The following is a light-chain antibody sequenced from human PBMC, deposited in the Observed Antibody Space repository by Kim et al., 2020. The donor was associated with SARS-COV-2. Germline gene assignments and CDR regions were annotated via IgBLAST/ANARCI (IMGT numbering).Light chain of an antibody. J-gene: IGKJ1*01. V-gene: IGKV1-27*01. CDR1: QGISTH. CDR3: QKYSCAPWT. CDR2: ATS. Sequence: DIQMTQSPSSLSAPVGDRVTITCRASQGISTHLAWYHQKPGKVPTLLIYATSALESGVPSRFSGSGSGTDFTLTISSLQPEDAGTYYCQKYSCAPWTFGPGTKVDIK.